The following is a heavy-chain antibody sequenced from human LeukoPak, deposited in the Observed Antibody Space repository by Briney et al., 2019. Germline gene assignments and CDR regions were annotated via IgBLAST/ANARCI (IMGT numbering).Heavy chain of an antibody. D-gene: IGHD1-26*01. Sequence: GGSLRLSCAASGFTFSSYSMNWVRQAPGKGLEWVSYISSSSSTIYYADSVKGRFTISRDNAKNSLYLQMNSLRAEDTAVYYCARDQEGEVGAENYFDYWGQGTLVTVSS. J-gene: IGHJ4*02. CDR3: ARDQEGEVGAENYFDY. CDR2: ISSSSSTI. V-gene: IGHV3-48*01. CDR1: GFTFSSYS.